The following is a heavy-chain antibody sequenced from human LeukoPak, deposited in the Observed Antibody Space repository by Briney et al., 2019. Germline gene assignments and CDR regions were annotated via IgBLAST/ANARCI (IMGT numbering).Heavy chain of an antibody. D-gene: IGHD2-15*01. J-gene: IGHJ4*02. Sequence: GGSLRLSCTASGFTFGDYAMSWFRQAPGKGLGWVGFIRSKAYGGTTEYAASVKGRFTISRDDSKSIAYLQMNSLKTEDTAVYYCTRRYCSGGSCYSSFDYWGQGTLVTVSS. CDR2: IRSKAYGGTT. CDR1: GFTFGDYA. CDR3: TRRYCSGGSCYSSFDY. V-gene: IGHV3-49*03.